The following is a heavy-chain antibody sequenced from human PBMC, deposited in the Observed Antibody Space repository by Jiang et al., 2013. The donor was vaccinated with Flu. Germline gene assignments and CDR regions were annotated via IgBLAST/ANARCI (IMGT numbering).Heavy chain of an antibody. CDR2: IYYSGST. CDR3: ARQGGYYYDSSGSEIEASAFDI. Sequence: TLSLTCTVSVXPSAVVVTTGAGSASPHGRGWSGLGGIYYSGSTYYNPSLKSRVTISVDTSKNQFSLKLSSVTAADTAVYYCARQGGYYYDSSGSEIEASAFDIWGQGTMVTVSS. CDR1: VXPSAVVVTT. V-gene: IGHV4-39*01. J-gene: IGHJ3*02. D-gene: IGHD3-22*01.